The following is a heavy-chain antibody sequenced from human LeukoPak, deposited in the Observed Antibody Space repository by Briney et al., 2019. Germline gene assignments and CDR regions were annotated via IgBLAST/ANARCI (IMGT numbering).Heavy chain of an antibody. CDR1: GGSISSGGYY. CDR3: AREFGGYDSFFDY. Sequence: PSETLSLTCTVSGGSISSGGYYWSWIRQHPGKGLEWIGYIYYSGSTYYNPSLKSRVTISVDTSKNQFSLKLSSVTAADTAVYYCAREFGGYDSFFDYWGRGTLVTVSS. V-gene: IGHV4-31*03. J-gene: IGHJ4*02. D-gene: IGHD5-12*01. CDR2: IYYSGST.